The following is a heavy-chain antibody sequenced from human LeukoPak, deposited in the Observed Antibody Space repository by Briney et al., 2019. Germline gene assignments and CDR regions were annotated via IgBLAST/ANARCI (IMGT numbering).Heavy chain of an antibody. CDR2: IYASGST. J-gene: IGHJ6*03. V-gene: IGHV4-4*07. D-gene: IGHD5-18*01. CDR1: GGSISSYY. Sequence: SETLSLTCTVSGGSISSYYWSWIRQPAGKGLEWIGRIYASGSTNYNPSLKSRVTMSVDTSKNQFSLKLSSVTAADTAVYYCARDQSGGYSCGSIPYYYYMDVWGKGTTVTISS. CDR3: ARDQSGGYSCGSIPYYYYMDV.